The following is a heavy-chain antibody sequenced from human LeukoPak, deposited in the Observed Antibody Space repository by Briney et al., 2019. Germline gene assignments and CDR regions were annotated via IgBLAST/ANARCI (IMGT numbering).Heavy chain of an antibody. D-gene: IGHD3-16*01. Sequence: PSETLSLTCTVSGGSISSSSYYWGWIRQPPGKGLEWIGSIYYSGSTYYNPSLKSRVTISVDTSKNQFSLKLSSVTAADTAVYYCARAETWGDYFDYWGQGTPVTVSS. CDR3: ARAETWGDYFDY. CDR1: GGSISSSSYY. V-gene: IGHV4-39*07. J-gene: IGHJ4*02. CDR2: IYYSGST.